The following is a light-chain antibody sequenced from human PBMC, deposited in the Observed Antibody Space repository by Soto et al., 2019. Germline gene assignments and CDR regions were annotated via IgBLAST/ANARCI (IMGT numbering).Light chain of an antibody. J-gene: IGKJ4*01. CDR1: QSVSSSY. CDR3: YQYGSSHPLT. V-gene: IGKV3-20*01. Sequence: EIVLTQSPGTLSLSPGERATLSCRASQSVSSSYLAWYQQKPGQAHRLLIYGASSRATGIPDRFSGSGSGTDFTLTISRLEPEDFAVYYCYQYGSSHPLTFGGGTKVEIK. CDR2: GAS.